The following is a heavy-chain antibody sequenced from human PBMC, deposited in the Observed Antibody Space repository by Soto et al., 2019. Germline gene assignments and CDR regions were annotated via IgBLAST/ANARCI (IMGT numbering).Heavy chain of an antibody. CDR1: GGSISSGDYY. J-gene: IGHJ4*02. Sequence: ASETLSLTCTVSGGSISSGDYYWSWIRQPPGKGLEWIGYISYSGSSYYNPSLKSRVTISVDTSKNQFSLRLSSVTAADTAVYYCASSETYYCASGINWGQGTLVTVSS. CDR2: ISYSGSS. V-gene: IGHV4-30-4*01. D-gene: IGHD3-10*01. CDR3: ASSETYYCASGIN.